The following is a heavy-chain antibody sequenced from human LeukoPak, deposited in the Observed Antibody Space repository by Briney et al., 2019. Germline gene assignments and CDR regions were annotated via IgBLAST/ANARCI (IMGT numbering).Heavy chain of an antibody. V-gene: IGHV1-69*05. D-gene: IGHD4-17*01. CDR3: ARAPHGYGDYVRAFDI. CDR2: IIPIFGTA. J-gene: IGHJ3*02. CDR1: GGTFSRYA. Sequence: GASVKVSCKASGGTFSRYAISWVRQAPGQGLEWMGGIIPIFGTANYAQKFQGRVTITTDESTSTAYMELSSLRSEDTAVYYCARAPHGYGDYVRAFDIWGQGTMVTVSS.